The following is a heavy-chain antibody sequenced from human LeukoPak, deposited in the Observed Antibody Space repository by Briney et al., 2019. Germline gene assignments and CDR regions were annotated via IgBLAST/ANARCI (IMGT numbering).Heavy chain of an antibody. J-gene: IGHJ4*02. CDR2: IYSGGST. CDR1: GFTFSRFA. Sequence: GGSLRLSCAASGFTFSRFALSWVRQAPGKGLEWVSVIYSGGSTYYADSVKGRFTISRHNSKNTLYLQMNSLRAEDTAVYYCTREGDDGGYYYDYWGQGTLVTVSS. D-gene: IGHD3-22*01. CDR3: TREGDDGGYYYDY. V-gene: IGHV3-53*04.